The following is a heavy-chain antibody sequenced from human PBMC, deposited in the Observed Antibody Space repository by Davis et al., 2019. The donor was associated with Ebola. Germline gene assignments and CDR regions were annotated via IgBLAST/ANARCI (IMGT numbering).Heavy chain of an antibody. CDR1: GGSISSSDYY. J-gene: IGHJ6*02. Sequence: SETLSLTCSFYGGSISSSDYYWGWIRQPPGKGLEWIGSVYYSEITYKNPSLKSRITISIPTSRNQFSLKLSSVTAADTAVYYCARQAYYGGMDVWGQGTTVTVSS. V-gene: IGHV4-39*01. CDR3: ARQAYYGGMDV. D-gene: IGHD3-3*01. CDR2: VYYSEIT.